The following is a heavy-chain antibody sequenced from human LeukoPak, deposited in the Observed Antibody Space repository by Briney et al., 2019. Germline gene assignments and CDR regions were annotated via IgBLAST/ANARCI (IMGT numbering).Heavy chain of an antibody. V-gene: IGHV3-23*01. Sequence: GGSLRLSCAASGFTFSSYAMSWVRQAPGKGLEWVSAISGSGGSTYYADSVKGRFTISRDNSKNTLYLQMNSLRAEDTAVYYCAKDSPYYDFWSGYPYYFDYWGQGTLVTVSS. CDR2: ISGSGGST. CDR3: AKDSPYYDFWSGYPYYFDY. J-gene: IGHJ4*02. D-gene: IGHD3-3*01. CDR1: GFTFSSYA.